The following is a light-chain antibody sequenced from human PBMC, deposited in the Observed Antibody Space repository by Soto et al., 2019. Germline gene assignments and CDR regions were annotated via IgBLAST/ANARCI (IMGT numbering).Light chain of an antibody. CDR1: NSDVGAYNY. Sequence: QSVLTQPRSVSGSPGQSVTISCTGTNSDVGAYNYVSWYQQHPGKAPKLMIFDVRERPSGVPDRFSGSKSGNTASLTISGLQAEDEAEYFCCSYAGTYTWVFGGGTQLTVL. V-gene: IGLV2-11*01. J-gene: IGLJ3*02. CDR2: DVR. CDR3: CSYAGTYTWV.